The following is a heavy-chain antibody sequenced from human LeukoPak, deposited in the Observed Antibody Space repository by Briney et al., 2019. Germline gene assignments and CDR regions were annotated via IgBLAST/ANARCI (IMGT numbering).Heavy chain of an antibody. D-gene: IGHD3-3*01. J-gene: IGHJ4*02. V-gene: IGHV3-30*04. CDR2: ISYDGSNK. CDR1: GFTFSSYA. CDR3: AGEGTIFGVVIPYYFDY. Sequence: GGSLRLSCAASGFTFSSYAVHWVRQAPGKGLEWVAVISYDGSNKYYADSVKGRFTISRDNSKNTLYLQMNSLRAEDTAVYYCAGEGTIFGVVIPYYFDYWGQGTLVTVSS.